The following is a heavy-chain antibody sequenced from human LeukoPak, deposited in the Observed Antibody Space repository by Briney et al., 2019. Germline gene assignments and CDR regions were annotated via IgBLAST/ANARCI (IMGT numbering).Heavy chain of an antibody. J-gene: IGHJ3*02. CDR1: GFTFSNYA. CDR2: INTNSGSI. Sequence: GGSLRLSCAASGFTFSNYAMSWVRQAPGKGPEWVSAINTNSGSIYYTDSVKGRFTTSRDNSKNSLYLQMNSLRAEDTAVYYCARVNYGSGSYYDAFDIWGQGTLVTVSS. D-gene: IGHD3-10*01. CDR3: ARVNYGSGSYYDAFDI. V-gene: IGHV3-23*01.